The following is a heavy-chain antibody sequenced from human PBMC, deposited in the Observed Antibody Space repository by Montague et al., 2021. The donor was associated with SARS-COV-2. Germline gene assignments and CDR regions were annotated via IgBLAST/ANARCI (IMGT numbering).Heavy chain of an antibody. CDR3: ARIRDYDILTGSYSGFDY. D-gene: IGHD3-9*01. Sequence: PALVKPTQTLTLTCTFSGLSLSTSGMCVSWIRQPPGKALEWLALIDWDDDKYYSTSLKTRLTISKDTSKNQVVLTMTNMDPVDTATYYCARIRDYDILTGSYSGFDYWSQGTLVTVSS. J-gene: IGHJ4*02. CDR1: GLSLSTSGMC. V-gene: IGHV2-70*01. CDR2: IDWDDDK.